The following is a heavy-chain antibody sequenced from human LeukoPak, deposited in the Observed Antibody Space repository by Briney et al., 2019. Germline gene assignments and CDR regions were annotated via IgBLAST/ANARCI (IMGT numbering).Heavy chain of an antibody. CDR1: GFTFSSYW. CDR2: INRDGSRR. CDR3: ARAAHGDYDNWFDP. V-gene: IGHV3-74*01. Sequence: QPGGSLRLSCAASGFTFSSYWMHWVRQGPGKGLVWVSRINRDGSRRSYADSVKGRFTISRDNAKNTLYLQMNSLRAEDTAVYYCARAAHGDYDNWFDPWGQGTLVTVSS. J-gene: IGHJ5*02. D-gene: IGHD4-17*01.